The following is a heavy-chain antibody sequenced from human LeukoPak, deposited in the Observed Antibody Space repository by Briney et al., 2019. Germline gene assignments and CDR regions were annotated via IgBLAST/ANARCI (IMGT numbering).Heavy chain of an antibody. Sequence: SETLSLTCAVYGGSFSGYYWSWIRQPPGKGLEWIGEINHSGSTNYNPSLKSRVTISVDMSKNQFSLKLSSVTAADTAVYYCARGGIAARRNAFDIWGQGTMVTVSS. D-gene: IGHD6-6*01. CDR3: ARGGIAARRNAFDI. CDR1: GGSFSGYY. CDR2: INHSGST. V-gene: IGHV4-34*01. J-gene: IGHJ3*02.